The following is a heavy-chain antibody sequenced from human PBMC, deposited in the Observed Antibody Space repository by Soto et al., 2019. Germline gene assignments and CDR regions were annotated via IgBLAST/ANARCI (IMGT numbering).Heavy chain of an antibody. V-gene: IGHV4-39*07. D-gene: IGHD3-9*01. CDR1: GVSSISSSYY. Sequence: PSETLPLTCTVSGVSSISSSYYLGWIRKHPGKGLEWIGSIYYSGSTNYSPSLKSRVTISLDKSKNQFSLNLSSVTAADTAVYYCAKLKTYDILHKSNYGGGGPLPTVP. J-gene: IGHJ4*02. CDR3: AKLKTYDILHKSNY. CDR2: IYYSGST.